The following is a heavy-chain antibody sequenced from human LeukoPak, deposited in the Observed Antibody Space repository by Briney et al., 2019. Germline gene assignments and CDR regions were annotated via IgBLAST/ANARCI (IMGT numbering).Heavy chain of an antibody. Sequence: NPSETLSLTCTVSSDSISSYYWSWIRQPPGKRLEWIGCISDSGSTNYNPSLKSRVTISVDTSKSQFSLKLSSVTAADTAVYYCARGRLLEWFDSWGQGTLVSVSS. D-gene: IGHD3-3*01. CDR3: ARGRLLEWFDS. CDR1: SDSISSYY. CDR2: ISDSGST. V-gene: IGHV4-59*01. J-gene: IGHJ5*02.